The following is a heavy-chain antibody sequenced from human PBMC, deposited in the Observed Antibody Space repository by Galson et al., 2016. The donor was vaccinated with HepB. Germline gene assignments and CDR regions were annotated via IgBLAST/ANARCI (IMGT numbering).Heavy chain of an antibody. V-gene: IGHV1-18*01. Sequence: SVKVSCKASGYSFNTYGITWVRQAPGQGLEWMGWISAYSGNTNYAQKLQGRVTMTTDTSTSTAYMELRSLRSDDTAVYYCARAVDIYYYGLDAWGQGTTVTVSS. D-gene: IGHD2-15*01. CDR3: ARAVDIYYYGLDA. CDR2: ISAYSGNT. J-gene: IGHJ6*02. CDR1: GYSFNTYG.